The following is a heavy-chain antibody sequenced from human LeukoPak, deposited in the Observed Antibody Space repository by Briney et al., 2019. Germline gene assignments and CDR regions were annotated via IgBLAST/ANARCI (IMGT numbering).Heavy chain of an antibody. CDR3: ARGQIYCTNGVCCNYYYYYMDV. V-gene: IGHV3-30*04. Sequence: PGGSLRLSCAASGFTFSSYAMHWVRQAPGKGLEWVAVISYDGSNKYYADSVKGRFTISRDNSKNTLYLQMNSLRAEDTAVYYCARGQIYCTNGVCCNYYYYYMDVWGKGTTVTVSS. CDR2: ISYDGSNK. J-gene: IGHJ6*03. CDR1: GFTFSSYA. D-gene: IGHD2-8*01.